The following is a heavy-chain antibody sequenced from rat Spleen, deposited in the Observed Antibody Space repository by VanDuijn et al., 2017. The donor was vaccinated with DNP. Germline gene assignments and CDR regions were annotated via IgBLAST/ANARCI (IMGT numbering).Heavy chain of an antibody. J-gene: IGHJ2*01. CDR1: GLTFNTYW. Sequence: EVQLVESGGGLVQPGRSMKLSCAASGLTFNTYWMTWIRQVPGKGLEWVASITTSGDISYYPDSVRGRFTISRDNAINTLYLQMNSLRSEDTATYYCARGGRTYFDYWGQGVMVTVSS. CDR3: ARGGRTYFDY. D-gene: IGHD1-11*01. CDR2: ITTSGDIS. V-gene: IGHV5-31*01.